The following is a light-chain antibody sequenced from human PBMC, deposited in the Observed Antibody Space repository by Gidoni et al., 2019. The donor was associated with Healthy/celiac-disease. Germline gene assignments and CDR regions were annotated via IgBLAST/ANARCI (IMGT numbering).Light chain of an antibody. CDR2: AAS. CDR1: QGISSY. J-gene: IGKJ5*01. CDR3: QQSNSYPIT. Sequence: DNKLTQSPSSLSASVGDRVTITCRASQGISSYLDWYQQKPGKAPKLLIYAASTLQSGVPSRFRGSGSGTEFTLTISSLQPEDFATYYCQQSNSYPITFGQGTRLEIK. V-gene: IGKV1-9*01.